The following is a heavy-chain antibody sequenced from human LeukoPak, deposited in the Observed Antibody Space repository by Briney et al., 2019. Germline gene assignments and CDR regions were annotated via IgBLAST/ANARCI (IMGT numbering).Heavy chain of an antibody. CDR2: IYSGGST. D-gene: IGHD3-22*01. V-gene: IGHV3-66*01. CDR3: ARGIVVVTISPGEMDV. J-gene: IGHJ6*02. CDR1: GFTVSSIY. Sequence: GGSLRLSCAASGFTVSSIYMSWVRQAPGKGLGWVSVIYSGGSTYYADSVKGRFTISRDNSKNTLYLQMNSLRAEDTAVYYCARGIVVVTISPGEMDVWGQGTTVTVSS.